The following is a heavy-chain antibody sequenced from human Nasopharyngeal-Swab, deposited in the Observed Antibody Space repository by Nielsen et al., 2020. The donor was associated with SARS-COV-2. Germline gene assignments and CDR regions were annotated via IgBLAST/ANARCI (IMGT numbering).Heavy chain of an antibody. CDR2: ISGSGGST. Sequence: GESLKISCAASGFTFSNYAMSWVRQAPGKGLEWISAISGSGGSTYYADSVKGRFTISRDNSKNTLYLQMNSLRAEDTAIYYCASGRVQFYFDYWGQGTLVTVSS. V-gene: IGHV3-23*01. CDR3: ASGRVQFYFDY. J-gene: IGHJ4*02. CDR1: GFTFSNYA. D-gene: IGHD5-24*01.